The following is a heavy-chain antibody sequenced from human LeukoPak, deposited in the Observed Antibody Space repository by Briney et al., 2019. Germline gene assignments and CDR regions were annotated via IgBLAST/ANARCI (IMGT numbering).Heavy chain of an antibody. D-gene: IGHD1-14*01. V-gene: IGHV3-74*01. CDR1: GFNFCPYR. CDR2: INSDGSRT. CDR3: VLPDTKYTGCLDRFHI. Sequence: PGGSLRLSCASSGFNFCPYRKQFVPQAPGKGLVWVSRINSDGSRTTYADSVKGRFTISSDNAKNTLYLQMNSLRAEDTAVYYCVLPDTKYTGCLDRFHIWGQGTMVTVSS. J-gene: IGHJ3*02.